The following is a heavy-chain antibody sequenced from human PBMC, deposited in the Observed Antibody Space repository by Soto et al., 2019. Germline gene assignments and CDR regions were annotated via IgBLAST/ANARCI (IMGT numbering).Heavy chain of an antibody. CDR1: GFTFSSYG. Sequence: GGSLRLSCAASGFTFSSYGMHWVRQAPGKGLEWVAVISYDGSNKYYADSVKGRFTISRDNSKNTLYLQMNSLRAEDTAVYYCAKDGVTYYYDSSGSPPFDYWGQGTLVTVSS. CDR3: AKDGVTYYYDSSGSPPFDY. D-gene: IGHD3-22*01. J-gene: IGHJ4*02. V-gene: IGHV3-30*18. CDR2: ISYDGSNK.